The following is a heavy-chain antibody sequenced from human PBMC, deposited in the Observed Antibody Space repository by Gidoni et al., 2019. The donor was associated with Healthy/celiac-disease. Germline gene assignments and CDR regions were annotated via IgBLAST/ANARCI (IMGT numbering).Heavy chain of an antibody. J-gene: IGHJ4*02. CDR1: GFTFSSYS. V-gene: IGHV3-21*01. D-gene: IGHD3-9*01. CDR3: ARGPYDILTGYYFYYFDY. Sequence: EVQLVESGGGLVKPGGSLRLSCAASGFTFSSYSMNWVRQAPGKGLEWVSSISSSSSYIYYADSVKGRFTISRDNAKNSLYLQMNSLRAEDTAVYYCARGPYDILTGYYFYYFDYWCQGTLVTVSS. CDR2: ISSSSSYI.